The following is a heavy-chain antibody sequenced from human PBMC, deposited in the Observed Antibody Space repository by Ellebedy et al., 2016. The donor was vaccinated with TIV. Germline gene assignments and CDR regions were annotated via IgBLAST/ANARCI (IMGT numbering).Heavy chain of an antibody. Sequence: PGGSLRLSCAASGFTFNTYAIHWVRQAPGKGLEWVAVISYDGSNQYFPDSVKGRFTISRDNSKNTLYLQMNSLRPEDTAVYFCARDSGMKVLVNNFDNWGQGTLVTVAS. J-gene: IGHJ4*02. D-gene: IGHD3-22*01. CDR1: GFTFNTYA. CDR3: ARDSGMKVLVNNFDN. V-gene: IGHV3-30*04. CDR2: ISYDGSNQ.